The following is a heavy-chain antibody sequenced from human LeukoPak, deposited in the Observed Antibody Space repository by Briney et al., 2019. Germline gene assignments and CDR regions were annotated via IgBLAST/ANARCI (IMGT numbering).Heavy chain of an antibody. V-gene: IGHV1-8*03. Sequence: ASVKVSCKASGYTFTSYDITWVRQVSGQGLEWMGWMNPNSGNTDYAQKFQGRVTITRNTSISTAYRELSSLRSEDTAVYYCARRAVGNSYYYYMDVWGKGTTVTVSS. CDR3: ARRAVGNSYYYYMDV. J-gene: IGHJ6*03. CDR1: GYTFTSYD. D-gene: IGHD6-19*01. CDR2: MNPNSGNT.